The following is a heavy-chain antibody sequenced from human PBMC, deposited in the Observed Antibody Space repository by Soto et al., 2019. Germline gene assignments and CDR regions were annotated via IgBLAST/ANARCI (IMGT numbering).Heavy chain of an antibody. CDR2: TYYRSKWYN. V-gene: IGHV6-1*01. CDR1: GASVSSNIAT. J-gene: IGHJ6*02. CDR3: ERDHRGAKYGLDV. D-gene: IGHD1-26*01. Sequence: PSQPVSRTCAISGASVSSNIATCNCIRQSPSRGLEWLGRTYYRSKWYNDYAVSVRSRITISPDTSKNQFSLQLNSVTPEDAAVYYCERDHRGAKYGLDVWGQRTTVTVSS.